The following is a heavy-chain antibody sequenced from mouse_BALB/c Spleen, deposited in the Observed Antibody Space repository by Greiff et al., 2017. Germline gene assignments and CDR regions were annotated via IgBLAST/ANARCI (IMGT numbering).Heavy chain of an antibody. D-gene: IGHD2-14*01. CDR3: ARVRRGFDYCDY. Sequence: VQLKQSGPSLVKPSQTLSLTCSVTGDSITSGYWNWIRKFPGNKLEYMGYISYSGSTYYNPSLKSRISITRDTSKNQYYLQLNSVTTEDTATYYCARVRRGFDYCDYWGQGTTLTVSS. CDR2: ISYSGST. V-gene: IGHV3-8*02. J-gene: IGHJ2*01. CDR1: GDSITSGY.